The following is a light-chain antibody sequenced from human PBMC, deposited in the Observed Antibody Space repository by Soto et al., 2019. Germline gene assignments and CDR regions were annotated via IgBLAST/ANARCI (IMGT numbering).Light chain of an antibody. Sequence: QSVLTQPPSASGTPGQRVNISCSGSNSDIGSNSVYWYQKLPGMAPKLLIFSDYKRPSGVPDRFSGSKSGTSASLAISGLRSKDEAVYSCAAWDGSHWVFGGGTKVTVL. CDR2: SDY. CDR1: NSDIGSNS. V-gene: IGLV1-47*02. J-gene: IGLJ3*02. CDR3: AAWDGSHWV.